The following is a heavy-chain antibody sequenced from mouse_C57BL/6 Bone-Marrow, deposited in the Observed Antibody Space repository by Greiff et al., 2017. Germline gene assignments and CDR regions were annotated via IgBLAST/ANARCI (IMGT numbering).Heavy chain of an antibody. CDR2: IDPSDSET. D-gene: IGHD1-1*01. Sequence: VQLQQPGAELVRPGSSVKLSCKASGYTFTSYWMHWVKQRPIKGLEWIGNIDPSDSETHYNQKFKDKATLTVDKSSSTAYMQLSSLTSEDSAVYYCARDYYGSSYWYFDVWGTGTTVTVSA. CDR3: ARDYYGSSYWYFDV. V-gene: IGHV1-52*01. CDR1: GYTFTSYW. J-gene: IGHJ1*03.